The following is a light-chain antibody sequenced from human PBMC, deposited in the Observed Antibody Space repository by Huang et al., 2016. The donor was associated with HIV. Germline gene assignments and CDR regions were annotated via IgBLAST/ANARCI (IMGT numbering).Light chain of an antibody. V-gene: IGKV3-15*01. J-gene: IGKJ1*01. CDR3: QQYNNWPPRRT. Sequence: EIVMTQSPATLSVSPGERATLSCRASQSISSNLAWYQQRPGQAPRRLIYGASTRATGIPARFSGSGSGTEFTLTISSLQSEDFAVYYCQQYNNWPPRRTFGQGTKVEIK. CDR1: QSISSN. CDR2: GAS.